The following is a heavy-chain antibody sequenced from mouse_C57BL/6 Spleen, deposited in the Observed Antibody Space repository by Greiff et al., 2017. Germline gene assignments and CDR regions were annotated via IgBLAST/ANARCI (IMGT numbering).Heavy chain of an antibody. J-gene: IGHJ4*01. CDR1: GYTFTDYY. D-gene: IGHD1-1*01. CDR2: INPNNGGT. V-gene: IGHV1-26*01. Sequence: EVQLQQSGPELVKPGASVKISCKASGYTFTDYYMNWVKQSHGKSLEWIGDINPNNGGTSYNQKFKGKATLTVDKSSSTAYMELRSLTSEDSAVYYCARGGGSSYGVDYWGQGTSVTVSS. CDR3: ARGGGSSYGVDY.